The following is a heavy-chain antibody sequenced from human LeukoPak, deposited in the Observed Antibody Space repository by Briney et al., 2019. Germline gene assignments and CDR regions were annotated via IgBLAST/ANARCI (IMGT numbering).Heavy chain of an antibody. CDR3: ARSIAVATLNYMDV. D-gene: IGHD6-19*01. CDR1: GFTFSSYE. CDR2: ISSSSSTI. Sequence: AGGSLRLSCAASGFTFSSYEMNWVRQAPGKGLEWVSYISSSSSTIYYADSVKGRFTISRDNAKNSLYLQMNSLRAEDTAVYYCARSIAVATLNYMDVWGKGTTVTVSS. J-gene: IGHJ6*03. V-gene: IGHV3-48*01.